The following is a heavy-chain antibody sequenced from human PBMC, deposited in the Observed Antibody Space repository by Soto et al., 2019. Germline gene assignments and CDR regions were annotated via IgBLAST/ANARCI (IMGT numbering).Heavy chain of an antibody. CDR1: GGVYISYY. CDR3: ARTYSSSWYHWFDP. J-gene: IGHJ5*02. CDR2: IYYSGST. Sequence: TQSLTWTFSGGVYISYYWSSFRQPPGKGLEWIGYIYYSGSTNYNPSLKSRVTISVDTSKNQFSLKLSSVTAADTAVYYCARTYSSSWYHWFDPWGQGTLVTVSS. D-gene: IGHD6-13*01. V-gene: IGHV4-59*01.